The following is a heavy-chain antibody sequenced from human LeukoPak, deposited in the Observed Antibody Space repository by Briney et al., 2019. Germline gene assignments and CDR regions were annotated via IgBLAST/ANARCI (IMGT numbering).Heavy chain of an antibody. Sequence: GESLKISCKGSGYSFTNYWIGWVRQTPDKGLEWMGIIYPGDSDTKYSPSFQGQVTISAYKSISTAYLQWSSLKASDTAMYYCARLRGSYYFYYYYYYMDVWGKGTTVTVSS. CDR3: ARLRGSYYFYYYYYYMDV. V-gene: IGHV5-51*01. CDR1: GYSFTNYW. J-gene: IGHJ6*03. CDR2: IYPGDSDT. D-gene: IGHD1-26*01.